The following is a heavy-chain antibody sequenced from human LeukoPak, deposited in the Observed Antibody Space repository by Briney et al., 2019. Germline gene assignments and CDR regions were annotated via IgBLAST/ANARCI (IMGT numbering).Heavy chain of an antibody. CDR1: GFPFSIYE. CDR2: ISSSGSTI. CDR3: ARNWNWEYYFDY. Sequence: GGSLTLFCAASGFPFSIYEIHWVRQAPGKGLEWVSYISSSGSTIYYADSVKGRFTISRDNAKNSLYLQMNSLRAEDTAIYYCARNWNWEYYFDYWGQGTLVTVSS. J-gene: IGHJ4*02. D-gene: IGHD1-7*01. V-gene: IGHV3-48*03.